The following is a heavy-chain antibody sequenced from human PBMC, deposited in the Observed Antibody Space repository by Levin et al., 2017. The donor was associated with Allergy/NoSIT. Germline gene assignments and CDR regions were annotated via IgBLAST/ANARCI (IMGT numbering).Heavy chain of an antibody. J-gene: IGHJ6*02. CDR1: GFTLRSHH. V-gene: IGHV3-23*01. D-gene: IGHD2-8*02. Sequence: GESLKISCTASGFTLRSHHMSWARQTPGKGPEWVSGIRNDGSYTDYVESVRGRFTISRDDSRNIVYLQMNSLRVEDTAVYFCARMMSAAASFWCDMDDWGQGTTVSVSS. CDR2: IRNDGSYT. CDR3: ARMMSAAASFWCDMDD.